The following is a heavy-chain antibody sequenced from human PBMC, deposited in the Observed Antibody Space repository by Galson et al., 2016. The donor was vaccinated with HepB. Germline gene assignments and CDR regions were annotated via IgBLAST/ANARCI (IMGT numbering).Heavy chain of an antibody. J-gene: IGHJ6*01. Sequence: SLRLSCAASGFTFTSYWIHWVRQVPGEGLVWVSRINSDGSSTHYADSVKGRFTISRDNAKNTVYLQMNSLRVEETAVYYCARVGVIPYYYYGMDVWGQGTMVIVSS. CDR1: GFTFTSYW. D-gene: IGHD3-10*01. V-gene: IGHV3-74*01. CDR2: INSDGSST. CDR3: ARVGVIPYYYYGMDV.